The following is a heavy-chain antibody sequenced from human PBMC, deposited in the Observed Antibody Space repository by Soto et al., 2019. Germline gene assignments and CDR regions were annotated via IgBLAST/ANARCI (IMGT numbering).Heavy chain of an antibody. Sequence: QVQLVQSGAAVKKPGSSVKVSCKASGGTFSSYAISWVRQAPGQGLEWMGGIIPIFGTANYAQKFQGRVTITADESTSTAYMELSSLRSEDTAVYYCARDPPMVREDDDAFDIWGQGTMVTVSS. D-gene: IGHD3-10*01. J-gene: IGHJ3*02. CDR1: GGTFSSYA. CDR2: IIPIFGTA. V-gene: IGHV1-69*12. CDR3: ARDPPMVREDDDAFDI.